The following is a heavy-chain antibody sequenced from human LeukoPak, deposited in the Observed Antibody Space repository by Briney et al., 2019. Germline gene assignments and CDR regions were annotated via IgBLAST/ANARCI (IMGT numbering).Heavy chain of an antibody. J-gene: IGHJ3*02. CDR1: GYTFTGYY. D-gene: IGHD2-21*01. CDR2: INPNSGGT. V-gene: IGHV1-2*02. Sequence: ASVKVSCKASGYTFTGYYMHWVRQAPGQGLEWMGWINPNSGGTNNAQKFQGRVAMTRDTSISTAYMDLSRLRSDDTAVYYCARTYCGGDCYLNDAFDIWGQGTMVTVSS. CDR3: ARTYCGGDCYLNDAFDI.